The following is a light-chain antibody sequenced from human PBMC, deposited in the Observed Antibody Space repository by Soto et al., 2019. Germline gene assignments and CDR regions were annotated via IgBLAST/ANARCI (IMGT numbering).Light chain of an antibody. CDR3: QQCHATPRT. CDR1: QAISNY. Sequence: DIQVTQSQPSMAASXXDRVTITCGASQAISNYLNWYQQKPGKAPNXXIFGAKTLQSGVPSRFSGSGDGTDFTLTITTLQPEDVGIYYCQQCHATPRTFGQGTRLDIK. CDR2: GAK. V-gene: IGKV1-39*01. J-gene: IGKJ5*01.